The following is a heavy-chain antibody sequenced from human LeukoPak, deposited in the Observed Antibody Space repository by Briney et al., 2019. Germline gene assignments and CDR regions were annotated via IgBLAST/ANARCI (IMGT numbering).Heavy chain of an antibody. J-gene: IGHJ4*02. CDR3: ARGGRPLYYDILTGYSKGSYFDY. V-gene: IGHV4-34*01. CDR1: GGSISGYY. D-gene: IGHD3-9*01. CDR2: INHSGST. Sequence: SETLSLTCTVSGGSISGYYWSWIRQPPGKGLEWIGEINHSGSTNYNPSLKSRVTISVDTSKNQFSLKLSSVTAADTAVYYCARGGRPLYYDILTGYSKGSYFDYWGQGTLVTVSS.